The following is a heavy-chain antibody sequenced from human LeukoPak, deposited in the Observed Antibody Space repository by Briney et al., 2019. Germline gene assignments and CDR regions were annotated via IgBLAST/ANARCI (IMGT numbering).Heavy chain of an antibody. V-gene: IGHV3-30*03. CDR1: GFAFNFYA. D-gene: IGHD1-7*01. CDR3: ARWNSNWFDP. Sequence: PGGSLRLSCAASGFAFNFYAVSWVRQAPGKGLEWVTGISYDGSNKHYSDSVKGRLTISRDNSKNTLDLQMNSLTAEDTAVYYCARWNSNWFDPWGQGTLVTVSS. CDR2: ISYDGSNK. J-gene: IGHJ5*02.